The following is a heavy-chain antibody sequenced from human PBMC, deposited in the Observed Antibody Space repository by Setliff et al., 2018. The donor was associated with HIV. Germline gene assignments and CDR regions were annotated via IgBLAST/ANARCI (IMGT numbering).Heavy chain of an antibody. V-gene: IGHV4-61*02. CDR3: ARGGAVSADFDS. J-gene: IGHJ5*01. D-gene: IGHD3-16*01. Sequence: SETLSLTCTVSGGSISSGSYYWSWIRQPAGKGLEWIGRIYTSGSTNYNPSLKSRVTISVDTSKNQFSLKLSSVTAADTAVYYCARGGAVSADFDSWGQGTLVTVSS. CDR2: IYTSGST. CDR1: GGSISSGSYY.